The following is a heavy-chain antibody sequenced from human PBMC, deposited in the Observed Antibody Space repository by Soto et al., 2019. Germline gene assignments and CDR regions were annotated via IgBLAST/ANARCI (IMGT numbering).Heavy chain of an antibody. D-gene: IGHD3-16*01. Sequence: QVQLVQSGAEVKKPGASVKVSCKASGYTFTSYGISWVRQAPEQGLEWMGWISAYNGNTNYAQKLQGRVTMTTDTSTSTADMELRGLRSDDTAVYYVAIGGITHYYSCGMAVWGQGTTVTVSS. CDR2: ISAYNGNT. CDR3: AIGGITHYYSCGMAV. CDR1: GYTFTSYG. V-gene: IGHV1-18*01. J-gene: IGHJ6*02.